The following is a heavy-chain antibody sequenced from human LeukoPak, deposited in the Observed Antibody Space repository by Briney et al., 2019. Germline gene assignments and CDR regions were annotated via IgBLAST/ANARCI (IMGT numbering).Heavy chain of an antibody. V-gene: IGHV3-11*04. J-gene: IGHJ4*02. CDR3: ARDRRTYCGGDCYSSNFDY. CDR2: ISSSGSTI. CDR1: GFTFSDYY. D-gene: IGHD2-21*02. Sequence: GGSLRLSCAASGFTFSDYYMSWIRQAPGKGLEWVSYISSSGSTIYYADSVKGRFTISRDNAKNSLYLQMNSLRAEDTAVYYCARDRRTYCGGDCYSSNFDYWGQGTLVTVSS.